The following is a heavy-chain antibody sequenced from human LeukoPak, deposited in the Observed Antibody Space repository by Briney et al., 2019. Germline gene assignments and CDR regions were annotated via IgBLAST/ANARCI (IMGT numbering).Heavy chain of an antibody. V-gene: IGHV3-23*01. Sequence: PGGSLRLSCAASGFTFSSYAMSWVCQAPGKGLEWVSAISGSGGSTYYADSVKGRFTISRDNSKNTLYLQMNSLRAEDTAVYYCAKDQTGELWPIFDYWGQGTLVTVSS. J-gene: IGHJ4*02. CDR1: GFTFSSYA. CDR3: AKDQTGELWPIFDY. D-gene: IGHD3-16*01. CDR2: ISGSGGST.